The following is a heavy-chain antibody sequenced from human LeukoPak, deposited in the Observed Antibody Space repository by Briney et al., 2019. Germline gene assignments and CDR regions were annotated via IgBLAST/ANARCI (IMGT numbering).Heavy chain of an antibody. D-gene: IGHD7-27*01. CDR2: IVVGSGNT. Sequence: SVKVSCKASGFTFTSSAMQWVRQARGQRLEWIGWIVVGSGNTNYAQKFQERVTITRDMSTSTAYMELSSLRAEDTAVYYCAKDGPNWGRDFDYWGQGTLVTVSS. J-gene: IGHJ4*02. V-gene: IGHV1-58*02. CDR1: GFTFTSSA. CDR3: AKDGPNWGRDFDY.